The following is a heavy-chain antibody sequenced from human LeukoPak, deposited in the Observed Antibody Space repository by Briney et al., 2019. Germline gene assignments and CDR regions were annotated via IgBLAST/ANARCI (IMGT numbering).Heavy chain of an antibody. CDR3: ARDPSPRLKYYFDY. CDR2: IRYDGSNK. CDR1: GFTFSSYG. V-gene: IGHV3-30*02. D-gene: IGHD5-12*01. Sequence: GGSLRLSCAASGFTFSSYGMHWVRQAPGKGLEWVAFIRYDGSNKYYADSVKGRFTISRDNSKNTLYLQMNSLRAEDTAVYYCARDPSPRLKYYFDYWGQGTLVTVSS. J-gene: IGHJ4*02.